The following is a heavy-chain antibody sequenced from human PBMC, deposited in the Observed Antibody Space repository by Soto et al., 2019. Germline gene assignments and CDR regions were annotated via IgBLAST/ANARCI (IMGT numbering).Heavy chain of an antibody. CDR1: GFTFSSYG. D-gene: IGHD2-15*01. CDR2: ISYDGSNK. V-gene: IGHV3-30*18. CDR3: AKYPGYEAYFDY. J-gene: IGHJ4*02. Sequence: QVQLVESGGGVVQPGRSLRLSCAASGFTFSSYGMHWVRQAQGKGLEWVAVISYDGSNKYYADSVKGRFTISRDNSKNTLYLQMNSLRAEDTAVYYCAKYPGYEAYFDYWGQGTLVTVSS.